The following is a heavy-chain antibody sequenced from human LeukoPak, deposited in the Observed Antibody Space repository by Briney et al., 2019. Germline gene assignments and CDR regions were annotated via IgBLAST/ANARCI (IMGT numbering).Heavy chain of an antibody. Sequence: SETLSLTCTVSGGSISSSSYYWGWIRQPPGKGLEWIGSIYYSGSTYYNPSLKSRVTISVDTSKNQFSLKLSSVTAADTAVYYCARGLSRYSRRSTSAHFDYWGQGTLVTVSS. CDR1: GGSISSSSYY. CDR2: IYYSGST. D-gene: IGHD6-13*01. CDR3: ARGLSRYSRRSTSAHFDY. J-gene: IGHJ4*02. V-gene: IGHV4-39*07.